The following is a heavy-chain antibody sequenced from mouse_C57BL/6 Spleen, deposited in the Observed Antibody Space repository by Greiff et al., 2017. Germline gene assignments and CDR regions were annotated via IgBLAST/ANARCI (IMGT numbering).Heavy chain of an antibody. J-gene: IGHJ1*03. V-gene: IGHV1-82*01. CDR1: GYAFSSSW. CDR2: IYPGDGDP. D-gene: IGHD1-1*01. Sequence: VQVVESGPELVKPGASVKISCKASGYAFSSSWMNWVKQRPGKGLEWIGRIYPGDGDPNYNGKFKGKATLTADKSSSTAYMQLSSLTSEDSAVYFCARGDYGSSYWYFDVWGTGATVTVSS. CDR3: ARGDYGSSYWYFDV.